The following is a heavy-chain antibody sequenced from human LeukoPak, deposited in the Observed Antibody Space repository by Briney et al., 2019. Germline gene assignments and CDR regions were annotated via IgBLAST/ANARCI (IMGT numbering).Heavy chain of an antibody. CDR3: ARGSSGWYS. D-gene: IGHD6-19*01. J-gene: IGHJ4*02. CDR2: IYYSGST. CDR1: GGSISSSSYY. Sequence: SETLSLTCTVSGGSISSSSYYWGWIRQPPGKGLEWIGYIYYSGSTNYNPSLKSRVTISVDTSKNQFSLKLSSVTAADTAVYYCARGSSGWYSWGQGTLVTVSS. V-gene: IGHV4-61*05.